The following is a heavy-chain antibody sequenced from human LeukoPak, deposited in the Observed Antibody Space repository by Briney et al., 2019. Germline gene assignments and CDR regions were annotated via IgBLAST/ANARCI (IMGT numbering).Heavy chain of an antibody. D-gene: IGHD3-10*01. CDR3: AKYFASGSYYKLPH. J-gene: IGHJ1*01. V-gene: IGHV3-23*01. CDR1: GFTFSSYA. Sequence: GGSLRLSCAASGFTFSSYAMSWVRQAPGRGLEWVSTISGSGAYTYYADSVKGRFTISRDNSKNTLYLQMNSLRAEDTAVYYCAKYFASGSYYKLPHWGQGTLVTVSS. CDR2: ISGSGAYT.